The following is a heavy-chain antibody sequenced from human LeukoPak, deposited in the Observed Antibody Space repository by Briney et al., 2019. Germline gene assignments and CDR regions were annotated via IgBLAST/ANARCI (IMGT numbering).Heavy chain of an antibody. V-gene: IGHV3-48*02. CDR3: ARDLHSGAYTFDY. CDR2: ISGSGGDI. J-gene: IGHJ4*02. D-gene: IGHD1-26*01. Sequence: GGSLRLSCAASGFTVSSFSMNWVRQAPGKGLEWVSYISGSGGDIHYADSVKGRFTISRNNAKNSLYLQMTSLRDEDTAVYYCARDLHSGAYTFDYWGQGTLVTVSS. CDR1: GFTVSSFS.